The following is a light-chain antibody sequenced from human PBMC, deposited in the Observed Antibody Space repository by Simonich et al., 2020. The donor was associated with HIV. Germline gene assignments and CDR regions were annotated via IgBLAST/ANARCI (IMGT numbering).Light chain of an antibody. CDR3: SSYAGSNNLV. CDR1: SSDVGGYNY. V-gene: IGLV2-8*01. Sequence: QSALTQPPSASGSPGQSVTISCTGTSSDVGGYNYVSWYQQHPAKAPKLMIYEVSNRPSGVPDRFSGSKSGNTASLTVSGLQAEDEAEYYCSSYAGSNNLVFGGGTKVTVL. CDR2: EVS. J-gene: IGLJ2*01.